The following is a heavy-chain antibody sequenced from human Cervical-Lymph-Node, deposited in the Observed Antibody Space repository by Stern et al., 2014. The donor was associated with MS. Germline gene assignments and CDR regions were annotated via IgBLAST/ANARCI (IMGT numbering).Heavy chain of an antibody. Sequence: QVQLQESGPGLVQPSETLSLTCTVSGGSISNYYWSWIRQPPGKGLEWIGYIYYIGTTNYNPSLKSRVTISVDTSKNQFSLRLSPVSVADTAVYYCARHGDTSFVYWGQEPWSPSP. V-gene: IGHV4-59*08. D-gene: IGHD2-21*02. CDR3: ARHGDTSFVY. CDR1: GGSISNYY. CDR2: IYYIGTT. J-gene: IGHJ4*01.